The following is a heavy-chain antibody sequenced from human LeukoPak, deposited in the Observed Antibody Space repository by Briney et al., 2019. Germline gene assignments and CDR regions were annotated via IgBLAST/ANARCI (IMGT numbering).Heavy chain of an antibody. CDR2: ISSSSSYI. CDR1: GFTFSSYS. Sequence: GGSLRLSCAASGFTFSSYSMNWVRQAPGKGLEWVSSISSSSSYIYYADSVKGRFTISRDNAKNSLYLQMNSLRAEDTAVYYCASSAYSSGWGPNWGPGTLVTASS. CDR3: ASSAYSSGWGPN. D-gene: IGHD6-19*01. V-gene: IGHV3-21*01. J-gene: IGHJ4*02.